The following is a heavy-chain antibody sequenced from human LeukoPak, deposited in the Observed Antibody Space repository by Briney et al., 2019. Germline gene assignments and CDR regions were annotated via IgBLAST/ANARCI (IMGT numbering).Heavy chain of an antibody. CDR1: GFTFSSYE. CDR3: ARAFSTTAFDS. D-gene: IGHD4-17*01. V-gene: IGHV3-48*03. CDR2: ISGSGSTI. Sequence: GGSLRLSCAASGFTFSSYEMNWVRQAPGKGLEWISYISGSGSTIYYADSVKGRFTISRDNARSSLYLQLNSLRAEDTAVYYCARAFSTTAFDSWGQGTLVTVSS. J-gene: IGHJ4*02.